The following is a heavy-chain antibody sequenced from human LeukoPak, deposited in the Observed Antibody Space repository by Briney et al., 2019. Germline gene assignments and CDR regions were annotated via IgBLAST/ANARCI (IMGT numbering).Heavy chain of an antibody. D-gene: IGHD3-22*01. Sequence: ASVKVSCKVSGYTLTELSMHWVRQAPGKGLEWMGGFDPEDGETIYAQKFQGRVTMTEDTSTDTAYMELSSLRSEDMAVYYCATTEYYYDSSGFYYWGQGTLVTVSS. CDR3: ATTEYYYDSSGFYY. CDR1: GYTLTELS. J-gene: IGHJ4*02. V-gene: IGHV1-24*01. CDR2: FDPEDGET.